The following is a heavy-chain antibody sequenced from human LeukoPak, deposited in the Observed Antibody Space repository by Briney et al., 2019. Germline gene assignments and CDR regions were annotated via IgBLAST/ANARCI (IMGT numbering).Heavy chain of an antibody. CDR1: GYSINNYW. Sequence: GESLKISCKGSGYSINNYWIGWVRQMPGKGLEWMGIIYPADSDIRYSPSFQGQVTISADKSVSTAYLQWSSLKASDTAMYYCARQEYCSGGSCYTWFDPWGQGTLVIVSS. CDR2: IYPADSDI. CDR3: ARQEYCSGGSCYTWFDP. V-gene: IGHV5-51*01. J-gene: IGHJ5*02. D-gene: IGHD2-15*01.